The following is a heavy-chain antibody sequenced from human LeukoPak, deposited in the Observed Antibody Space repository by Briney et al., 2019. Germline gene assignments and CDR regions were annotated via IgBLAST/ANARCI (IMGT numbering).Heavy chain of an antibody. CDR3: ARRTYVDY. D-gene: IGHD3-16*01. CDR1: EFTFRSYE. V-gene: IGHV3-48*03. J-gene: IGHJ4*02. Sequence: PGGSLRLSCAASEFTFRSYEMNWVRQAPGKGLEWISYISNSDTTIDYADSVKGRFTISRDNAKNSLYLQMNSLRAEDTALYYCARRTYVDYWGQGTLVTVSS. CDR2: ISNSDTTI.